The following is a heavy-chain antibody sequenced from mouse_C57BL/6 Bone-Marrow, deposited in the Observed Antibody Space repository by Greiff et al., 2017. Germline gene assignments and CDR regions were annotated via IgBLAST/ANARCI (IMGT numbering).Heavy chain of an antibody. Sequence: EVQLQESGAELVRPGASVKLSCTASGFNIKDDYIHWVKQRPEQGLEWIGWIDPEIGATEYASKFQGKATITSDTSSNTAYRQLSSLTSEDTAVYYCSSFDGNYFDFWGQGTPLTVAS. CDR1: GFNIKDDY. V-gene: IGHV14-4*01. CDR2: IDPEIGAT. CDR3: SSFDGNYFDF. J-gene: IGHJ2*01. D-gene: IGHD2-3*01.